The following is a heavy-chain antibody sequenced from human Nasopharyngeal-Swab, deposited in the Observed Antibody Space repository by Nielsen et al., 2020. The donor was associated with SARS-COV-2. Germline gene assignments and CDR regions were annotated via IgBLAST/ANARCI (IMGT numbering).Heavy chain of an antibody. D-gene: IGHD4-17*01. J-gene: IGHJ4*02. CDR2: INHSGST. CDR3: ARGRDYGDYVDYFDY. V-gene: IGHV4-34*01. Sequence: WIRQPPGKGLEWIGEINHSGSTNYNPSLKSRVTISVDTSKNQFSLKLSSVTAADTAVYYCARGRDYGDYVDYFDYWGQGTLATVSS.